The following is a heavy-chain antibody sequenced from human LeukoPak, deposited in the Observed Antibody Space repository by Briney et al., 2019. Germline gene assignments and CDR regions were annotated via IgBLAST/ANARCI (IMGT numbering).Heavy chain of an antibody. D-gene: IGHD2-2*01. CDR3: AREDCSSTSCPHAFDI. V-gene: IGHV4-4*07. J-gene: IGHJ3*02. CDR1: GGSISSYY. Sequence: PSETLSLTCTVSGGSISSYYWSWIRQPAGKGREWIGRIYTSGSTNYNPSLKSRVTMSVDTSKNQFSLKLSSVTAADTAVYYCAREDCSSTSCPHAFDIWGQGAMVTVSS. CDR2: IYTSGST.